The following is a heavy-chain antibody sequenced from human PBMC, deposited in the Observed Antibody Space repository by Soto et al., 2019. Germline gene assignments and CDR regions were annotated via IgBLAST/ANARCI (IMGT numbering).Heavy chain of an antibody. V-gene: IGHV1-46*01. D-gene: IGHD1-7*01. J-gene: IGHJ6*02. CDR2: INPSGGST. CDR3: ARALRGTTFSYYYYYGMDV. Sequence: GPVSCKASGYTFTSYYMHWVRQAPGQGLEWMGIINPSGGSTSYAQKFQGRVTMTRDTSTSTVYMELSSLRSEDTAVYYCARALRGTTFSYYYYYGMDVWGQGTKGTVS. CDR1: GYTFTSYY.